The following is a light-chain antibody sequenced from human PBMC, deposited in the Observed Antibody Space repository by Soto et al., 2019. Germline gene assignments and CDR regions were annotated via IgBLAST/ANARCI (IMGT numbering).Light chain of an antibody. CDR2: EDN. CDR1: SGSIASNY. CDR3: QSYDSSNQV. J-gene: IGLJ2*01. V-gene: IGLV6-57*04. Sequence: NFMLTQPHSVSESPGKTVTISCTRSSGSIASNYVQWYQQRPGSAHTPVIYEDNQRPSGVPDRFSGSIDSSSNSASLTISGLKTEDEADYYCQSYDSSNQVFGGGTQLTVL.